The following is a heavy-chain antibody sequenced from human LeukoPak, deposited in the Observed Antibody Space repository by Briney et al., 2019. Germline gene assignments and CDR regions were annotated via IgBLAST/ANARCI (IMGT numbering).Heavy chain of an antibody. D-gene: IGHD3-9*01. V-gene: IGHV6-1*01. J-gene: IGHJ6*03. CDR2: TYYRSKWYN. CDR1: GDSVSSNSAA. CDR3: ARDHYDILTSETFYYYYMDV. Sequence: SQTLSLTCAISGDSVSSNSAAWNWIRQSPSRGLEWLGRTYYRSKWYNDYAVSVKSRITINPDTSKNQFSLQLNSVTPEDTAVYYCARDHYDILTSETFYYYYMDVWGKGTTVTVSS.